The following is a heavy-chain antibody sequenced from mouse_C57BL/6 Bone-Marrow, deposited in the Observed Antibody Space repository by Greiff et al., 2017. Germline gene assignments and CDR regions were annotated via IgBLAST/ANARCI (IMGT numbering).Heavy chain of an antibody. Sequence: QVQLQQPGAELVKPGASVKMSCKASGYTFTSYWITWVKQRPGQGLEWIGDLYPGSGSTNYNEKFKSKATLTVDTSSSTAYMQLSSLTSEDSAVYFCAREIGKDCYFDVGGTGTTVTVSS. CDR1: GYTFTSYW. CDR2: LYPGSGST. J-gene: IGHJ1*03. V-gene: IGHV1-55*01. CDR3: AREIGKDCYFDV. D-gene: IGHD3-1*01.